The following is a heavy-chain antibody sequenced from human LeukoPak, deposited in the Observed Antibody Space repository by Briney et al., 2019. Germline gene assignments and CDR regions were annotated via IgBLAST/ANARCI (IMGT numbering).Heavy chain of an antibody. J-gene: IGHJ6*03. CDR3: ARGEYYYYYYMDV. CDR2: ISSSSNYI. CDR1: RSTFSSYS. V-gene: IGHV3-21*01. Sequence: GGSLRLSCAASRSTFSSYSMNWVRQAPGKGLEGVSSISSSSNYIYYADSVKGRFTISRDNSKNTLYLQMNSLRAEDTAVYYCARGEYYYYYYMDVWGKGTTVTISS.